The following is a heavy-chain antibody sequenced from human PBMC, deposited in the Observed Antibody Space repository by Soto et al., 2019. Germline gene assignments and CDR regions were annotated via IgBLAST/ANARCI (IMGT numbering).Heavy chain of an antibody. D-gene: IGHD1-1*01. V-gene: IGHV1-2*02. J-gene: IGHJ5*02. Sequence: QAQLVQSGTEVKKPGASVTVSCKSSGYTFTDFYLHWLRQAPGQGLEWVGWINPKTGDTKSSQKFQGRVTRSRDTSVSTAYIDLTSLTSDDTAMYYCATGTNGTTGWYHPWGQGTRVTVSS. CDR2: INPKTGDT. CDR3: ATGTNGTTGWYHP. CDR1: GYTFTDFY.